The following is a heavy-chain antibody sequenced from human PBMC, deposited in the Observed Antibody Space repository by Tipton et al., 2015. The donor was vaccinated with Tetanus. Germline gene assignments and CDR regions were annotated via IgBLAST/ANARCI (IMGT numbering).Heavy chain of an antibody. CDR2: ISYEGNYQ. CDR3: IYTISLSAFVC. V-gene: IGHV3-30*03. CDR1: GFTFSNSG. Sequence: SLRLSCAASGFTFSNSGMHWVRQAPGKGLEWVAIISYEGNYQSYAESVKVRFTISRDNSKSTLFLQMNALRSEDTVVYYCIYTISLSAFVCWSQGSLVTFSS. D-gene: IGHD6-13*01. J-gene: IGHJ4*02.